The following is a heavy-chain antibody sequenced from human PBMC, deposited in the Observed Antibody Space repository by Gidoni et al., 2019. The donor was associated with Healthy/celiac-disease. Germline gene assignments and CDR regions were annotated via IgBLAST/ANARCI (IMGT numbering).Heavy chain of an antibody. D-gene: IGHD2-15*01. CDR3: AHRLVVPDYFDY. Sequence: QITLKESGPTLVKPTPTLPLTCSFSGFPLSTSGVAVGWIRQPPGKALEWLALIYWDDDERYSPSLKSRLTITKDTSKNQVVLTMTNMDPVDTATYYCAHRLVVPDYFDYWGQGTLVTVSS. CDR2: IYWDDDE. V-gene: IGHV2-5*02. CDR1: GFPLSTSGVA. J-gene: IGHJ4*02.